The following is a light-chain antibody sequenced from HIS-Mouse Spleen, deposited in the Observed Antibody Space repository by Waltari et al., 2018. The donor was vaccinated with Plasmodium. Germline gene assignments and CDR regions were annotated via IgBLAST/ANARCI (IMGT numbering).Light chain of an antibody. CDR2: AAS. CDR3: QQSYSTPWT. J-gene: IGKJ1*01. Sequence: DIQMTQSPSSLSASVGDRVTITCRASQSISSYLNWYKQNPGKAPKLLIYAASSLQSGVPSRFSGIGSGTDFTLTISSLQPEDFATYYCQQSYSTPWTFGQGTKVEIK. CDR1: QSISSY. V-gene: IGKV1-39*01.